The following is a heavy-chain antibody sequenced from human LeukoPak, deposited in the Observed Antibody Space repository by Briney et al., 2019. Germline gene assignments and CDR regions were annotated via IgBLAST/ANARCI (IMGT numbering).Heavy chain of an antibody. J-gene: IGHJ6*02. CDR3: ARDLGGSSSDYYYYSMDV. CDR2: INPSGGST. V-gene: IGHV1-46*01. Sequence: ASVKVSCKASGYTFTSYYMHWARQAPGQGLEWMGIINPSGGSTSYAQKFQGRVTMTRDTSTSTVYMELSSLRSEDTAVYYCARDLGGSSSDYYYYSMDVWGQGTTVTVSS. CDR1: GYTFTSYY. D-gene: IGHD6-6*01.